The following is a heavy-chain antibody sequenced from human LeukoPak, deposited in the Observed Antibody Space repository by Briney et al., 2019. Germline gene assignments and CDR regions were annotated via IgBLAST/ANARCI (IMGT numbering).Heavy chain of an antibody. CDR1: GGSFSGYY. Sequence: PSETLSLTCAVYGGSFSGYYWSCIRQPPGKGLEWIGEINHSVSTNYNPSLKSRVTISVDTPKKHFSLKLSSVTAADTAVYYCARGGPSRRYSSSWGGYNWFDPWGQGTLVTVSS. D-gene: IGHD6-13*01. CDR2: INHSVST. V-gene: IGHV4-34*01. J-gene: IGHJ5*02. CDR3: ARGGPSRRYSSSWGGYNWFDP.